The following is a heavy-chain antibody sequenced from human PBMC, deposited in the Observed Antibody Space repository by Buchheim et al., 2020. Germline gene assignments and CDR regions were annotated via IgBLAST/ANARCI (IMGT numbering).Heavy chain of an antibody. J-gene: IGHJ4*02. D-gene: IGHD2-8*02. CDR2: IYYSGST. CDR1: GGSVSSGSYY. CDR3: ARMTGGVCYTRGICDY. V-gene: IGHV4-61*01. Sequence: QVQLQESGPGLVKPSETLSLTCTVSGGSVSSGSYYWSWIRQPPGKGLEWIGYIYYSGSTNYNPSLKSRVTISVDTSKNQFSLKLSSVTAADTAVYYCARMTGGVCYTRGICDYWGQGTL.